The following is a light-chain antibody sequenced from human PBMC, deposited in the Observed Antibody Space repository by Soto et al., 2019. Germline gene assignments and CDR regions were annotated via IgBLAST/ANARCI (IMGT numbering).Light chain of an antibody. CDR2: AAS. V-gene: IGKV1-9*01. J-gene: IGKJ3*01. CDR1: QDISYY. Sequence: IQLTQSPSSLSAAVGDRVTITCRASQDISYYLAWYQQKPGKAPKLLIYAASTLQSGVPSRFTGNGSGTDFTLIISSLQPEDFAVYYCQQLDTYPRTFGPGTKVDIK. CDR3: QQLDTYPRT.